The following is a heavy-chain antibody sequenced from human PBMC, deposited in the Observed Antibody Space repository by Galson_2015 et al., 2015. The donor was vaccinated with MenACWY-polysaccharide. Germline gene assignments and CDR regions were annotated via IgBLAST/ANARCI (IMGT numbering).Heavy chain of an antibody. D-gene: IGHD2-15*01. V-gene: IGHV1-69*04. CDR2: IIPIGEMT. CDR3: ARVECSGNKCYLAA. CDR1: GGDFSTFA. Sequence: QSGAEVKKPGPSVTVSCKAFGGDFSTFAINWVRQAPGQGLEWMARIIPIGEMTNYAQRFQDRVTVTADKSSSTAYMEVSSLRPEDTAMYYCARVECSGNKCYLAAWGQGTQVTVSP. J-gene: IGHJ5*02.